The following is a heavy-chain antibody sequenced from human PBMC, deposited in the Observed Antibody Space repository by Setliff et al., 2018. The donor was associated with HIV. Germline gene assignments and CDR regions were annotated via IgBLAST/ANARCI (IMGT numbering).Heavy chain of an antibody. CDR2: IYYSGST. D-gene: IGHD2-2*02. CDR3: ARVPSIETILFDS. CDR1: GDSITSGGYF. V-gene: IGHV4-31*03. Sequence: SETLSLTCTVSGDSITSGGYFWSWIRQHPGKGLEWIGHIYYSGSTYYNPSLKSRVTISVDTSKNQFSLKLSSVTAADTAVYYCARVPSIETILFDSWGQGTLVTVSS. J-gene: IGHJ4*02.